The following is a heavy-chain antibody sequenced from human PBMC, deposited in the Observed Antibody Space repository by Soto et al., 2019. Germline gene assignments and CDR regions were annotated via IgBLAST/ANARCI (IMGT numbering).Heavy chain of an antibody. CDR1: GGSISSSSYY. J-gene: IGHJ6*02. CDR3: ASEYSGSYYYYYGMDV. D-gene: IGHD1-26*01. CDR2: IYYSGST. Sequence: KTSETLSLTCTVSGGSISSSSYYWGWIRQPPGKGLEWIGSIYYSGSTYYNPSLKSRVTISVDTSKNQFSLKLSSVTAADTAVYYCASEYSGSYYYYYGMDVWGQGTTVTVSS. V-gene: IGHV4-39*01.